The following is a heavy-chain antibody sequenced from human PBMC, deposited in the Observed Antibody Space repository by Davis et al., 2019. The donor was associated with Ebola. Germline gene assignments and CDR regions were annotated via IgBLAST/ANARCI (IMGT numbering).Heavy chain of an antibody. D-gene: IGHD3-10*01. J-gene: IGHJ4*02. Sequence: GGSLRLSCAASGFTFSNYGMHWVRQAPGGGLEWVAVISGSGRTLYYADSVKGRSTISRDNSQNTLDLQMNSLRAEDTAVYYCAKEGDVYGSGGYLAFDYWGRGTLVSVSS. CDR3: AKEGDVYGSGGYLAFDY. CDR1: GFTFSNYG. V-gene: IGHV3-30*18. CDR2: ISGSGRTL.